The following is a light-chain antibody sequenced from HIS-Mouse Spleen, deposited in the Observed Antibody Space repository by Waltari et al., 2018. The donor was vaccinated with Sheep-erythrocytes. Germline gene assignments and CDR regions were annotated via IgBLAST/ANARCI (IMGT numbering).Light chain of an antibody. Sequence: QSALPQPRSVSGSPGQSVTISCTGTSSDVGGSNYGSWSQQHPGKAPKLMIYDVSKRPSGVPDRFSGSKSGNTASLTISGLQAEDEADYYCCSYAGSYNHVFATGTKVTVL. CDR1: SSDVGGSNY. CDR3: CSYAGSYNHV. CDR2: DVS. V-gene: IGLV2-11*01. J-gene: IGLJ1*01.